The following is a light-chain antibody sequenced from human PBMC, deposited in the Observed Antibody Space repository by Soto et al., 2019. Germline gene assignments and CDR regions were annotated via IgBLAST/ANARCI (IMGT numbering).Light chain of an antibody. Sequence: QSVLTQPPSVSGAPGKRVTISCTGSSYNIGAGYPVHWYQQLPGTAPKLLVAGNRPSGVPDRFSVSKSGASASLAITGLQAEDEADYYCQSYDSSLSRRWVFGGGTKVTVL. V-gene: IGLV1-40*01. J-gene: IGLJ3*02. CDR3: QSYDSSLSRRWV. CDR1: SYNIGAGYP. CDR2: G.